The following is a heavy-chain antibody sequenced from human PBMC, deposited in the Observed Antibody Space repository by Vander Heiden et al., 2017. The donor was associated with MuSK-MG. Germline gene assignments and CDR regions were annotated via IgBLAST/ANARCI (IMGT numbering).Heavy chain of an antibody. CDR1: GGSISSYY. Sequence: QVQLQESGPGLVKPSETLSLTCTVSGGSISSYYWSWIRQPPGKGLEWIGYIYYSGSTNYNPSLKSRVTISVDTSKNQFSLKLSSVTAADTAVYYCARHPYDFWSGYYQYNWFDPWGQGTLVTVSS. J-gene: IGHJ5*02. CDR3: ARHPYDFWSGYYQYNWFDP. CDR2: IYYSGST. V-gene: IGHV4-59*08. D-gene: IGHD3-3*01.